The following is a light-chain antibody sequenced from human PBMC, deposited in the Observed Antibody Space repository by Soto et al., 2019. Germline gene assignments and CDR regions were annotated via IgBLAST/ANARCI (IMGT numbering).Light chain of an antibody. Sequence: EIVMTQSPATLSLSSGERATLSRRASQSVSSYLAWYQQKPGQAPRLLIYDASNRATGIPARFSGSGSGTDFTLTISSLEPEDFAVYYCQQRSNWPLTFGGGTKVDIK. CDR1: QSVSSY. J-gene: IGKJ4*01. CDR3: QQRSNWPLT. V-gene: IGKV3-11*01. CDR2: DAS.